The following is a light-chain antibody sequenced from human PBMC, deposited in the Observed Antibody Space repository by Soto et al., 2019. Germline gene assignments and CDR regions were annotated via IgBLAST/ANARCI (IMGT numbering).Light chain of an antibody. CDR1: QGIASY. J-gene: IGKJ3*01. Sequence: DIQLTQSPSFLSASVGDRVTITCRASQGIASYLAWYQQKPGKAPNLLISVASTLQSGVPSRFSGSGSGTEFTLTISSLQPEDFAIYYCQQFDGYHPTFGPGTKVDIK. CDR2: VAS. V-gene: IGKV1-9*01. CDR3: QQFDGYHPT.